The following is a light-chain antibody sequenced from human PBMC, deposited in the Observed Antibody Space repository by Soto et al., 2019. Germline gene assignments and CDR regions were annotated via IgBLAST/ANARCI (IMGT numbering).Light chain of an antibody. CDR1: QDIRNY. Sequence: DIQMTQSPSSLSASVGDRVTITCQASQDIRNYLNWYQQKPGKAPKLLIYDASNLETGVPSRFSGSGSGTDFTFTISSLQPEDIATYYCQQYDNLLMYTFGQGIKLEIK. CDR3: QQYDNLLMYT. V-gene: IGKV1-33*01. CDR2: DAS. J-gene: IGKJ2*01.